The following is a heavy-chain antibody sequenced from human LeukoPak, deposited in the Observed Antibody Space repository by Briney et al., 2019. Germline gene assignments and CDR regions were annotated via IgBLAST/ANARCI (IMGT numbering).Heavy chain of an antibody. J-gene: IGHJ5*02. D-gene: IGHD2-15*01. V-gene: IGHV1-46*03. CDR1: GYTFTSYY. CDR2: INPSGGST. CDR3: ARETIVVVVAATSGWFDP. Sequence: GASVKVSCKASGYTFTSYYMHWVRQAPGQGLKWMGIINPSGGSTSYAQKFQGRVTMTRDTSTSTVYMELSSLRSEDTAVYYCARETIVVVVAATSGWFDPWGQGTLVTVSS.